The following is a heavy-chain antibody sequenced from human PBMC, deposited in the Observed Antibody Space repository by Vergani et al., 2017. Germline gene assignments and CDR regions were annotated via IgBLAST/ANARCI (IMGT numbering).Heavy chain of an antibody. CDR3: ASPYCSSTSCYGYYGMDV. CDR2: IIPIFGTA. J-gene: IGHJ6*02. V-gene: IGHV1-69*01. CDR1: GGTFSSYA. D-gene: IGHD2-2*01. Sequence: QVQLVQSGAEVKKPGSSVKVSCKASGGTFSSYAISWVRQAPGQGLEWMGGIIPIFGTANYAQKFQGRVTITADESTSTAYMELSSLRSEDTAVYYCASPYCSSTSCYGYYGMDVWGQGTTVTVSS.